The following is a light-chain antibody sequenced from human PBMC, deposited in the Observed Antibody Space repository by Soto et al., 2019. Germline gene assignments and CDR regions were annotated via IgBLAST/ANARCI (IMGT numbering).Light chain of an antibody. CDR1: HSVSSS. CDR3: QQYNNWPPWT. CDR2: GAS. Sequence: EIVMTQSPVTLSVSPGERATLSCRAIHSVSSSLAWFQQKPGQAPRLLVYGASTRATGIPARFSGSGSGTEFTLTISSLQSEDFAIYYCQQYNNWPPWTFGQGTKVEIK. V-gene: IGKV3-15*01. J-gene: IGKJ1*01.